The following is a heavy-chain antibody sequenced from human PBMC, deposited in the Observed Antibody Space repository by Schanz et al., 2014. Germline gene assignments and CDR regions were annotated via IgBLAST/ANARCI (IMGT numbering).Heavy chain of an antibody. CDR2: IWYDGSNE. CDR3: ARDHQWLARYYMDV. V-gene: IGHV3-33*08. D-gene: IGHD6-19*01. J-gene: IGHJ6*03. Sequence: VQLVESGGGLVQPGESLRLSCAASGFTFSNHGMHWVRQSPGKGLEWVALIWYDGSNEYYADSVKGRFTISRDNPKKTLYLQMNSLRAEDTAVYYCARDHQWLARYYMDVWGKGTTXTVSS. CDR1: GFTFSNHG.